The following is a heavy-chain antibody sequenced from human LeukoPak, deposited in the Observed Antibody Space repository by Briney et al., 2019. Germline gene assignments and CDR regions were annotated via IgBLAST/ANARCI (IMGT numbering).Heavy chain of an antibody. D-gene: IGHD3-22*01. CDR2: IIPIFGTA. V-gene: IGHV1-69*05. CDR3: ARDDSSGYYPYYFDY. J-gene: IGHJ4*02. CDR1: GGTFSSYA. Sequence: SVKVSCKASGGTFSSYAISWVRQAPGQGLERMGRIIPIFGTANYAQKFQGRVTITTDESTSTAYMELSSLRSEDTAVYYCARDDSSGYYPYYFDYWGQGTLVTVSS.